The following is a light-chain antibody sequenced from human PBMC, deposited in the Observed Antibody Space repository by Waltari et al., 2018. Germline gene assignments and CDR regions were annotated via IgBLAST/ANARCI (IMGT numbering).Light chain of an antibody. CDR3: QQSYSTSIT. J-gene: IGKJ5*01. CDR2: ASS. Sequence: DIQMTQSPSSLSASVGDRVTITCRASQSISSYLNWYQQKPGKAPKLLFYASSILQSGVPSRFSGSGSGTDFTLTISSLQPEDFATYYCQQSYSTSITFGQGTRLEIK. CDR1: QSISSY. V-gene: IGKV1-39*01.